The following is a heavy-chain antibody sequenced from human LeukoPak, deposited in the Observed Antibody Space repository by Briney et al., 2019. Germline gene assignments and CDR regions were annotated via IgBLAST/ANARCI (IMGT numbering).Heavy chain of an antibody. D-gene: IGHD3-9*01. CDR3: STAQIGNDILTGYAEEYYYYYYVDV. J-gene: IGHJ6*03. CDR1: GGSISLHY. CDR2: IYYSGST. V-gene: IGHV4-59*11. Sequence: PSETLSLTCTVSGGSISLHYWSWIRQPPGKGLEWLGDIYYSGSTNYHPSLKSRVTFSVDTPKNQFSLKLSSVTAPDPPVHHCSTAQIGNDILTGYAEEYYYYYYVDVWGKGTTVTVSS.